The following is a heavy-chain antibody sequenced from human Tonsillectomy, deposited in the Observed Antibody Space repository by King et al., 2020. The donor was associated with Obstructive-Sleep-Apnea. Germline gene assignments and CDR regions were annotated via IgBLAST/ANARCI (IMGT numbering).Heavy chain of an antibody. CDR2: IIYNGHT. V-gene: IGHV4-39*07. Sequence: VQLQESGPGLVKPSETLSLTCTVSGDSINSASYYWGWIRQPPGKGLEWIGSIIYNGHTSYNPSLKSRVTISVDTSKNQFALKLKSVTAADTAMYYCARDRVYRYGQPFDYWGQGSLVTGSS. CDR3: ARDRVYRYGQPFDY. D-gene: IGHD5-18*01. J-gene: IGHJ4*02. CDR1: GDSINSASYY.